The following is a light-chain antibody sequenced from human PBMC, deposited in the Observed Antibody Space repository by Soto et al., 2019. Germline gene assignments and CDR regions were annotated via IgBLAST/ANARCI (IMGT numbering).Light chain of an antibody. V-gene: IGKV1-39*01. CDR3: QQSYSTPPT. CDR1: QTIGTY. Sequence: DIQMTQSPSSLSASVGDRVTITCRTSQTIGTYLNWYQHKPGKAPKLLIYAASILQSGVPSRFSGSGSGTDFTLTISSLHPEDFATYYCQQSYSTPPTFGGGTKVEIK. CDR2: AAS. J-gene: IGKJ4*01.